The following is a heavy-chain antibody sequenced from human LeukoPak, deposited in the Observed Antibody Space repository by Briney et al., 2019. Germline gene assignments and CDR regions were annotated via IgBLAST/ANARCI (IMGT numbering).Heavy chain of an antibody. CDR1: GNSCTTYR. V-gene: IGHV5-51*01. CDR2: IYPGDSDT. CDR3: ARRKYSYGYYFDY. Sequence: GESPKISCKGSGNSCTTYRIGWVRQMPGKGLEWMGIIYPGDSDTRYSPSFQGQATISADKSISTAYLQWNSLKASDTAMYYCARRKYSYGYYFDYWGQGTLVTVSS. D-gene: IGHD5-18*01. J-gene: IGHJ4*02.